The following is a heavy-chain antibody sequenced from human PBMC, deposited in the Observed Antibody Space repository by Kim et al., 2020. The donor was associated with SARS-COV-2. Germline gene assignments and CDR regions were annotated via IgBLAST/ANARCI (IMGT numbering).Heavy chain of an antibody. J-gene: IGHJ5*02. V-gene: IGHV5-10-1*01. CDR2: IDPSDSYT. CDR3: ARQYVLLWFGEPNNWFDP. Sequence: GESLKISCKGSGYSFTSYWISWVRQMPGKGLEWMGRIDPSDSYTNYSPSFQGHVTISADKSISTAYLQWSSLKASDTAVYYCARQYVLLWFGEPNNWFDPWGQGTLVTVSS. CDR1: GYSFTSYW. D-gene: IGHD3-10*01.